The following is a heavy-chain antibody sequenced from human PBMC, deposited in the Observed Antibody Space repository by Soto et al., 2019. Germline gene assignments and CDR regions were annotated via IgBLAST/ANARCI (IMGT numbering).Heavy chain of an antibody. D-gene: IGHD5-12*01. Sequence: KSSETLSLTCAVYGGSFSGYYWSWIRQPPGKGLEWIGEINHSGSTNYNPSLKSRVTISVDTSKNQFSLKLSSVTAADTAVYYCARGGGYDFKPFYYYYGMDVWGQGTTVTVSS. CDR3: ARGGGYDFKPFYYYYGMDV. CDR1: GGSFSGYY. V-gene: IGHV4-34*01. CDR2: INHSGST. J-gene: IGHJ6*02.